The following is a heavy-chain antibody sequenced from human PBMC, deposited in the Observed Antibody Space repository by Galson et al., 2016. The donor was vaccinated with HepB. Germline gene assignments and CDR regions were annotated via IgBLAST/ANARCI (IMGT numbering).Heavy chain of an antibody. CDR3: ARVEEEGLVPLTLDF. J-gene: IGHJ4*02. Sequence: SVKVSCKASGYTFSTYGMSWVRQAPGQGLEWMGWISAYDGDTNYAQKFRGRVTMTTDTSTNTAYMELKSLRSDDTAVYYCARVEEEGLVPLTLDFWGQGTLVTVSS. V-gene: IGHV1-18*04. CDR1: GYTFSTYG. D-gene: IGHD6-19*01. CDR2: ISAYDGDT.